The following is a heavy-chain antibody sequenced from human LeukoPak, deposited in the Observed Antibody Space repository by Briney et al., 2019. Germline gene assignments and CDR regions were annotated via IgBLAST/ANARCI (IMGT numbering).Heavy chain of an antibody. V-gene: IGHV2-5*02. J-gene: IGHJ4*02. CDR3: AHFPTMIRGVIANIYFDH. CDR1: GFSLSTVGVG. D-gene: IGHD3-10*01. Sequence: SGPTLVNPTQTLTLTCAFSGFSLSTVGVGVAWIRQPPGKALEWPALIYWDDDKRYSPSLKSRLTITKDTSKNQVVLTLTNMDPVDTATYYCAHFPTMIRGVIANIYFDHWGQGTLVAVSS. CDR2: IYWDDDK.